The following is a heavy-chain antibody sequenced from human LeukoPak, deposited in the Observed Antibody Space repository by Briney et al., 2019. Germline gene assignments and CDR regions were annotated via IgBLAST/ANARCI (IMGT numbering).Heavy chain of an antibody. CDR3: AKDRDPAAAAYYFDY. Sequence: PGGSLRLSCAASGFTFSSYGMHWVRQAPGKGLEWVAVISYDGGDKHYADSVKGRFTISRDNSKNTLYLQMNSLRVEDAAVYYCAKDRDPAAAAYYFDYWGQGTLVTVSS. J-gene: IGHJ4*02. CDR1: GFTFSSYG. D-gene: IGHD6-13*01. V-gene: IGHV3-30*18. CDR2: ISYDGGDK.